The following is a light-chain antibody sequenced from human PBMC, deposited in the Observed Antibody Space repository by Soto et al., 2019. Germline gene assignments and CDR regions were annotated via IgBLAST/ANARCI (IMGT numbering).Light chain of an antibody. CDR1: QRVSSN. V-gene: IGKV3-15*01. J-gene: IGKJ3*01. CDR3: QQYNNFLVT. Sequence: EIVMTQSPATLSVSPGERATLSCRASQRVSSNLAWYQQKPGQAPRLLIYGASTRATGIPARFSGSGSGTEFTLTISSLQSEDFEVYYCQQYNNFLVTFGPGTKVDIK. CDR2: GAS.